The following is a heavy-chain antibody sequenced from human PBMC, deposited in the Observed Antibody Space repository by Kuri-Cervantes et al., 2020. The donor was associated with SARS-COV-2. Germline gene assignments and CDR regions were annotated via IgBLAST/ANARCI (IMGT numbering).Heavy chain of an antibody. D-gene: IGHD3-10*01. J-gene: IGHJ5*02. CDR2: IRSKANSYAT. Sequence: GGSLRLSCAASGFTFSGSAMHWVRQASGKGLEWVGRIRSKANSYATAYAASVKGRFTISRDDSKNTAYLQMNSLKTEDTAVYYCAKDAGYYGSGSYYPWFDPWGQGTLVTVSS. V-gene: IGHV3-73*01. CDR3: AKDAGYYGSGSYYPWFDP. CDR1: GFTFSGSA.